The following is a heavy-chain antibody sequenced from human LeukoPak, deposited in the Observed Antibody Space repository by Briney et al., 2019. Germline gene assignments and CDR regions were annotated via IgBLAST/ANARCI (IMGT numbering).Heavy chain of an antibody. CDR1: GYTFTGYY. Sequence: ASVKVSCKASGYTFTGYYMHWVRQAPGQGLEWMGWINPNSGGTNYAQKFQGRVTMTRDTSISTAYMELSRLRSDDTAVYYCARDSTVEMATISLENYFDYWGQGTLVTVSP. CDR2: INPNSGGT. J-gene: IGHJ4*02. D-gene: IGHD5-24*01. CDR3: ARDSTVEMATISLENYFDY. V-gene: IGHV1-2*02.